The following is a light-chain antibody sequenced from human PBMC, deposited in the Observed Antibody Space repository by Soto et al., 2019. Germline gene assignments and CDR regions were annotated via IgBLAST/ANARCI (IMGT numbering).Light chain of an antibody. CDR2: RDN. CDR1: RSNIGSNS. CDR3: STWDDSLNGWV. J-gene: IGLJ3*02. Sequence: SVLPQPPSASGTPGQRVTISCSGSRSNIGSNSVNWYQQVPGTAPKLLIYRDNQRPPGVPDRFSGSKSGTSASLASSGLQSEDEADYYCSTWDDSLNGWVFGGGTKVTVL. V-gene: IGLV1-44*01.